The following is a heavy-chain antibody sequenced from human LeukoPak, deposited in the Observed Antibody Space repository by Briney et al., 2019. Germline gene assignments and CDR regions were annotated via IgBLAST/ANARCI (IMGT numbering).Heavy chain of an antibody. Sequence: GGSLRLSCAASGFTFSTYAMNWVRQAPGKGLECVAVISYDGRQNYYADSVKGRFTISRDNSKNTLYLKMNSLRDEDSAAYYCARVYLERLTAGYFDHWGQGTWVTVS. D-gene: IGHD2-8*01. CDR3: ARVYLERLTAGYFDH. J-gene: IGHJ4*02. CDR2: ISYDGRQN. V-gene: IGHV3-30*04. CDR1: GFTFSTYA.